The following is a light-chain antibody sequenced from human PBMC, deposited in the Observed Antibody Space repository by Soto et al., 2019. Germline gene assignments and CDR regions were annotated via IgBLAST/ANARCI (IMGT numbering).Light chain of an antibody. CDR1: QSVSNDF. CDR2: GAS. Sequence: EIVLTQSPGILSLSPGQRVTLSCRASQSVSNDFLGWYQQKPGQAPSLLIYGASTRAIDVPDRFSGSGSGADLNLTIRRLQPEDFAVYYCKQYGSSPPRTFGQGTKV. CDR3: KQYGSSPPRT. V-gene: IGKV3-20*01. J-gene: IGKJ1*01.